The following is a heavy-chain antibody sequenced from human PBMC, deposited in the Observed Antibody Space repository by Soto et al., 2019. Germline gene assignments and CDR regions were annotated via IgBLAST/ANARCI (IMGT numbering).Heavy chain of an antibody. CDR2: ISYDGSNK. J-gene: IGHJ3*02. V-gene: IGHV3-30*18. CDR3: AKWLLRFLEWPGGAFDI. D-gene: IGHD3-3*01. CDR1: GFTFSSYG. Sequence: QVQLVESGGGVVQPGRSLRLSCAASGFTFSSYGMHWVRQAPGKGLEWVAVISYDGSNKYYADSVKGRFTISRDNSKNTLYLQMNSLRAEDTAVYYCAKWLLRFLEWPGGAFDIWGQGTMVTVSS.